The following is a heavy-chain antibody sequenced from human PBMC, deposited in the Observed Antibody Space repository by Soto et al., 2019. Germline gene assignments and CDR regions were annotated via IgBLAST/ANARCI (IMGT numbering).Heavy chain of an antibody. CDR2: IIPIFGTA. J-gene: IGHJ4*02. Sequence: VQLVQSGAEVKKPGSSVKVSGKASGGTFSSYAISWVRQAPGQGLEWMGGIIPIFGTANYAQKFQGRVTITADESTSTAYMELSSLRAAETAVYYCVSATEYRYGPASEVRALDYWGQGTLVTVSS. D-gene: IGHD5-18*01. V-gene: IGHV1-69*01. CDR1: GGTFSSYA. CDR3: VSATEYRYGPASEVRALDY.